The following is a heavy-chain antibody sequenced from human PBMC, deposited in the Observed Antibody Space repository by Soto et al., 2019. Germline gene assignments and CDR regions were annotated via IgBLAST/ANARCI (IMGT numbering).Heavy chain of an antibody. CDR1: GFTFSSYW. Sequence: PGGSLRLSCAASGFTFSSYWMSWVRQAPGKGLEWVANIKQDGSEKYYVDSVKGRFTISRDNAKNSLYLQMNSLRAEDTAVYYCARDQTEYYDFWSGSTYREGYYYYGMDVWGQGTTVTVSS. J-gene: IGHJ6*02. V-gene: IGHV3-7*05. D-gene: IGHD3-3*01. CDR3: ARDQTEYYDFWSGSTYREGYYYYGMDV. CDR2: IKQDGSEK.